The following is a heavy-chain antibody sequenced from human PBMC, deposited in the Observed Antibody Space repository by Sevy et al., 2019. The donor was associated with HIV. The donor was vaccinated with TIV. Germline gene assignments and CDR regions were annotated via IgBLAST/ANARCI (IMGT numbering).Heavy chain of an antibody. CDR1: EFTFSNYY. CDR3: ARSRTNYDHYYFDY. J-gene: IGHJ4*01. D-gene: IGHD5-12*01. CDR2: ISGRSSYT. Sequence: GGSLRLSCAASEFTFSNYYMTWIRQAPGKGLEWISYISGRSSYTNYADSVRGRFTISRDNTKNLLYLQMNSLRVEDTAVYYCARSRTNYDHYYFDYWGHGTLVTVS. V-gene: IGHV3-11*06.